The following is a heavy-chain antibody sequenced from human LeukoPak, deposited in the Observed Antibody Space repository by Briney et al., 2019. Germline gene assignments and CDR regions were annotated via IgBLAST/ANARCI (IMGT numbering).Heavy chain of an antibody. CDR3: VRYRDGEYDF. D-gene: IGHD4-17*01. Sequence: GGSLRLSCAGSGFIFSTHWMIWVRQAPGKVLEWVANIKQDGSEKYYVDSVKGRFTISRDTNKSSMYLEMNSLRAEDTAVYYCVRYRDGEYDFWGQGTLVTVSS. J-gene: IGHJ4*02. V-gene: IGHV3-7*01. CDR1: GFIFSTHW. CDR2: IKQDGSEK.